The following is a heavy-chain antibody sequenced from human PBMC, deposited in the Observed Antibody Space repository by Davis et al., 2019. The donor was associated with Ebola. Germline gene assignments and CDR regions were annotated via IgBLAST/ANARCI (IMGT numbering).Heavy chain of an antibody. Sequence: SETLSLTCTVSGGSISSYYWSWTRQPPGKGLEWIGYIYYSGSTNYNPSLKSRVTISVDTSKNQFSLKLSSVTAADTAVYYCARNYYDSSGYYANWFDPWGQGTLVTVSS. J-gene: IGHJ5*02. V-gene: IGHV4-59*12. CDR1: GGSISSYY. CDR2: IYYSGST. D-gene: IGHD3-22*01. CDR3: ARNYYDSSGYYANWFDP.